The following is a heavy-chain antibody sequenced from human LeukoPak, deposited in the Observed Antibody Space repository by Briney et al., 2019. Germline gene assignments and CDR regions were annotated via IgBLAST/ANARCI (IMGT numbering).Heavy chain of an antibody. V-gene: IGHV1-46*01. CDR2: INPSDGTT. D-gene: IGHD1-14*01. J-gene: IGHJ1*01. CDR3: ARDHDGPRGRNRGYLQH. CDR1: GYTYTSYY. Sequence: GASVKVSCKASGYTYTSYYMHWVRQAPGQGLEWMGIINPSDGTTDYAQQFEGRVTMTRDTSTSTVYMELSSLRSEDTAVYYCARDHDGPRGRNRGYLQHWGQGTLVTVSS.